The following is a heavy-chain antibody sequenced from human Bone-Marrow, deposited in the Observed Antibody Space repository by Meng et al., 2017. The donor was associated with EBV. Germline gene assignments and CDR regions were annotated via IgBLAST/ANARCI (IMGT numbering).Heavy chain of an antibody. V-gene: IGHV4-4*02. CDR2: IYHSGSS. CDR3: ASLQEDGGNSGDY. J-gene: IGHJ4*02. CDR1: GGSDRSSRW. Sequence: QVLLEEWASGIVKFMGNLSVKCAVYGGSDRSSRWCSWVRQPPGKGLVWIGEIYHSGSSNNNPALKCRVTISVDTSKNQLSLKLRSVTAADTAVYHCASLQEDGGNSGDYWGQGTLVTVSS. D-gene: IGHD4-23*01.